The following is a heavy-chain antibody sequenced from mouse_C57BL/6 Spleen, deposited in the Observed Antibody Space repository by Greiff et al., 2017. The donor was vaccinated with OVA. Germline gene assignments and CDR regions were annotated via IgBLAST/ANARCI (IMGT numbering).Heavy chain of an antibody. J-gene: IGHJ1*03. Sequence: VKLMESGAELVRPGASVTLSCKASGYTFTDYEMHWVKQTPVHGLEWIGAIDPETGGTAYNQKFKGKAILTADKSSSTAYMELRSLTSEDSAVYYCTRSGGYDRYFDVWGTGTTVTVSS. D-gene: IGHD2-2*01. CDR1: GYTFTDYE. V-gene: IGHV1-15*01. CDR3: TRSGGYDRYFDV. CDR2: IDPETGGT.